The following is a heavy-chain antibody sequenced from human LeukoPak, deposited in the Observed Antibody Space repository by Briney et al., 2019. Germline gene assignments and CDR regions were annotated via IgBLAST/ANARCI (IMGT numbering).Heavy chain of an antibody. D-gene: IGHD5-18*01. V-gene: IGHV4-4*09. J-gene: IGHJ2*01. CDR3: ARRIQLWSYWHFDL. Sequence: PSETLSLTCSVSGGSITGYSWGWVRQPPGKGLECIGYMFDRGSPNLHPSPQNRVSTSVDTSKNEFSLRLTSVTAADTAVYYCARRIQLWSYWHFDLWGRGTLVTVSS. CDR2: MFDRGSP. CDR1: GGSITGYS.